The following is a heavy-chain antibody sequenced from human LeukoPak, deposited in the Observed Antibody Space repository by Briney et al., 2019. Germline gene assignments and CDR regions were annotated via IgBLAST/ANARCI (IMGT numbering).Heavy chain of an antibody. CDR3: ARSGSYYDILTGYYSYYFDY. Sequence: ASVKVSCKASGYTFTGYYMHWVRQAPGPGLEWMGWINPNSGGTNYAQKFQGRVTMTRDTSISTAYMELSRLRSDDTAVYYCARSGSYYDILTGYYSYYFDYWGQGTLVTVSS. CDR2: INPNSGGT. V-gene: IGHV1-2*02. CDR1: GYTFTGYY. D-gene: IGHD3-9*01. J-gene: IGHJ4*02.